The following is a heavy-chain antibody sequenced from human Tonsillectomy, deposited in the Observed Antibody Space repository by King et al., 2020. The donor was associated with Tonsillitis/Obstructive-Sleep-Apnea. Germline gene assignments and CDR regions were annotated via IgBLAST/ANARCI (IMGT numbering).Heavy chain of an antibody. J-gene: IGHJ6*03. CDR1: GYTFTSYY. CDR3: ARDYGDREIVGNYYYMDV. CDR2: INPSGGST. V-gene: IGHV1-46*01. Sequence: VQLVESGAEVKKPGASVKVSCKASGYTFTSYYMHWVRQAPGQGLEWMGIINPSGGSTSYAQKFQGRVTMTRDTSTSTVYMELSSLRSEDTAVYYCARDYGDREIVGNYYYMDVWGKGTTVTVSS. D-gene: IGHD4-17*01.